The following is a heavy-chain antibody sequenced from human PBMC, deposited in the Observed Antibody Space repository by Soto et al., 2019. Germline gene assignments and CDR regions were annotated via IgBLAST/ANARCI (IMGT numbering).Heavy chain of an antibody. D-gene: IGHD4-4*01. CDR2: IYYSGST. J-gene: IGHJ5*02. Sequence: QVQLQESGPGLVKPSETLSLTCTVSGGSISSYYWSWIRQPPGKGLEWIGYIYYSGSTNYNPSLKSRVTISVDTSKNQFSLKLSSVTAADTAVYYCARDSTLTTHNWFDPWGQGTLVTVSS. V-gene: IGHV4-59*01. CDR3: ARDSTLTTHNWFDP. CDR1: GGSISSYY.